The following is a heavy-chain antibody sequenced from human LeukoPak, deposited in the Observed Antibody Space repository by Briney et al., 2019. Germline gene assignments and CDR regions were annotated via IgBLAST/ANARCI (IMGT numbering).Heavy chain of an antibody. CDR2: INPNSGGT. V-gene: IGHV1-2*02. J-gene: IGHJ5*02. CDR1: GYTFTGYY. CDR3: ARDIYYSSSNWFDP. Sequence: ASVKVSCKASGYTFTGYYMHWVRQAPGQGLEWMGWINPNSGGTNYAQKFQGRVTMTRDTSISTAYMELSRLRSDDTAVYYCARDIYYSSSNWFDPWGQGTLVTVSS. D-gene: IGHD6-6*01.